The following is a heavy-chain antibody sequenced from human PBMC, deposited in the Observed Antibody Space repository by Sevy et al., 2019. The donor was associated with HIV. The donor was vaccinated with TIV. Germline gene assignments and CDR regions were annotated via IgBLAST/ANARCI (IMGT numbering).Heavy chain of an antibody. J-gene: IGHJ5*02. V-gene: IGHV1-69*13. D-gene: IGHD6-19*01. CDR3: ARKSTKDSSGWYHWFDP. Sequence: SVKVSCKASGGTFSSYAISWVRQAPGQGLEWMGGIIPIFGTANYAQKFQGRVTITADESTSTAYMELSSLRSEDTAVYYCARKSTKDSSGWYHWFDPWGQGTLVTVSS. CDR2: IIPIFGTA. CDR1: GGTFSSYA.